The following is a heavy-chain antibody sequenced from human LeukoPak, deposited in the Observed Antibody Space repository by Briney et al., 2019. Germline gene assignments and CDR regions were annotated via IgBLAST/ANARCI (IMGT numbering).Heavy chain of an antibody. CDR2: ISSSSSYI. CDR1: GFTFSSYS. CDR3: ARVETYYGSGSYSDDASDI. V-gene: IGHV3-21*01. Sequence: GGSLRLSCAASGFTFSSYSRNWVRQAPGKGLEWVSSISSSSSYIYYADSVKGRFTISRDNAKNSLYLQMNSLRAEDTAVYYCARVETYYGSGSYSDDASDIWGQGTMVTVSS. D-gene: IGHD3-10*01. J-gene: IGHJ3*02.